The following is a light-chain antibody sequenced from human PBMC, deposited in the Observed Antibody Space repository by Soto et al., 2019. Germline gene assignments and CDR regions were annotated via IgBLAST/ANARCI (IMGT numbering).Light chain of an antibody. CDR3: QQSYSTTRT. V-gene: IGKV1-39*01. Sequence: DIQMTQSPSSLSASVGDRVTITCRASQSINTHLNWYQQKPGKAPKLLIFAASSLQSGVPSWFSGSGSGTDFTLTISSLQPEDFATYYCQQSYSTTRTFGQGTKVDIX. CDR2: AAS. J-gene: IGKJ1*01. CDR1: QSINTH.